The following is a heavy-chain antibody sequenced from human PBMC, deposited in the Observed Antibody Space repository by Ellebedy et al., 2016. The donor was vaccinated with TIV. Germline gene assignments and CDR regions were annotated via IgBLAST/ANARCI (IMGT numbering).Heavy chain of an antibody. CDR2: IHSGGST. CDR3: AGSTTITTMPY. V-gene: IGHV3-53*01. CDR1: GFTFSSYS. J-gene: IGHJ4*02. D-gene: IGHD4-11*01. Sequence: PGGSLRLSCAASGFTFSSYSMNWVRQAPGKRLEWVSVIHSGGSTYHTDSVKGRFTTSRDNSKNTLYLHMTSLRAEDTAVYYCAGSTTITTMPYWGQGTLVTVSS.